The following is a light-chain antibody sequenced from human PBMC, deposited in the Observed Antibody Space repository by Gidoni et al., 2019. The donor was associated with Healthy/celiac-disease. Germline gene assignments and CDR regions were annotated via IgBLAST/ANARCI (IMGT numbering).Light chain of an antibody. CDR1: QSVSSN. CDR3: QQYNNWPRT. V-gene: IGKV3-15*01. J-gene: IGKJ1*01. CDR2: GAS. Sequence: IVMTQSPATLSVSPGERATLSCRASQSVSSNLAWYQQKPGQAPRLLIYGASTRATGIPARFSGSGSGTEFTLTISSLQSEDFAVYYCQQYNNWPRTLGQGTKVEIK.